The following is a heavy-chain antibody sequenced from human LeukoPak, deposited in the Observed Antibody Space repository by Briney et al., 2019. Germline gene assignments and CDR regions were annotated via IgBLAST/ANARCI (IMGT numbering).Heavy chain of an antibody. Sequence: GGSLRLSCAASGFTFSSYEMNWVRQAPGKGLEWVSYISSSGNTIYYADSVKGRFTISRDNAKNSLYLQMNSLRAEDTAVYYCARDLAPHYDILTGYSNAEYFQYWGQGTLVTVSS. CDR3: ARDLAPHYDILTGYSNAEYFQY. CDR2: ISSSGNTI. J-gene: IGHJ1*01. D-gene: IGHD3-9*01. V-gene: IGHV3-48*03. CDR1: GFTFSSYE.